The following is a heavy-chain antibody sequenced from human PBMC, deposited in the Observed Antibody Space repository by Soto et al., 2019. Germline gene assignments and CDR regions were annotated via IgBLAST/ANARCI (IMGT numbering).Heavy chain of an antibody. V-gene: IGHV3-66*01. D-gene: IGHD1-1*01. Sequence: EVQLVESGGGLVQPGGSLRLSCAASGFSVSDNHMSWVRQAPGKGLEWVSLSYISDSPYYADSVKGRFTISRDTSRNTLYLQMNSLRPEDTAVYYCARDPPGNDGAFDYWGQGILVTVSS. J-gene: IGHJ4*02. CDR2: SYISDSP. CDR1: GFSVSDNH. CDR3: ARDPPGNDGAFDY.